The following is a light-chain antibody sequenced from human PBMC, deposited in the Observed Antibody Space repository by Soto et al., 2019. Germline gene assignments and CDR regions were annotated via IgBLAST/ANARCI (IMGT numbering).Light chain of an antibody. V-gene: IGKV3-20*01. CDR1: QSVSSSY. Sequence: EIVLTQSPGTLSLSPGERATLSCRASQSVSSSYLAWYQQKPGQAPRLLIYGASSRATGIPDRFSGSGSGTDFTLTISRLEPEDFATYYCLQDYNLVFTFGPGTKVDIK. CDR3: LQDYNLVFT. J-gene: IGKJ3*01. CDR2: GAS.